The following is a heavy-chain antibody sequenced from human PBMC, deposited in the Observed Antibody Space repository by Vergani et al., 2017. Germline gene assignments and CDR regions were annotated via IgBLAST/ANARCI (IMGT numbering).Heavy chain of an antibody. D-gene: IGHD5-12*01. CDR2: ISYDGSNK. CDR3: AKANPRNSGYDYLYYYHAMDV. V-gene: IGHV3-30-3*01. J-gene: IGHJ6*02. CDR1: GFTFSSYA. Sequence: QVQLVESGGGVVQPGRSLRLSCAASGFTFSSYAMHWVRQAPGKGLEWVAVISYDGSNKYYADSVKGRFTISRDKSKNTLYLQMNSLRAEDTAVYYCAKANPRNSGYDYLYYYHAMDVWGQGTTVTVSS.